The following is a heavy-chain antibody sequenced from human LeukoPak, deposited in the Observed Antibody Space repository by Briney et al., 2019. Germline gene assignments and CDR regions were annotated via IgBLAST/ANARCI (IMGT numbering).Heavy chain of an antibody. V-gene: IGHV3-21*01. CDR2: ISSSSSYI. CDR1: GFTFSSYS. J-gene: IGHJ3*02. D-gene: IGHD1-26*01. Sequence: PGGSLRLSCAASGFTFSSYSMNWVRQAPGKGLEWVSSISSSSSYIYYADSVKGRFTISRDNAKNSLYLQMNSLRAEDTAVYYCASMAGATDAFDIWGQGTMVTVSS. CDR3: ASMAGATDAFDI.